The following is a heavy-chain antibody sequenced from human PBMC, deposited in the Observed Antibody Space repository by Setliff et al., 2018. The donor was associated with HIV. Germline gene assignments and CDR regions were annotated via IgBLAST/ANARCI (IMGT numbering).Heavy chain of an antibody. V-gene: IGHV4-34*01. J-gene: IGHJ4*02. Sequence: LSLTCAVYGGFFSGYHWNWIRQPPGKGLEWIGNIYHSGSAYYNPSLKSRVTISVDTSKNQFSLKLNSVTAADTAVYYCARRRDYCSGGSCQIFDYWGQGTLVTVS. CDR3: ARRRDYCSGGSCQIFDY. CDR1: GGFFSGYH. CDR2: IYHSGSA. D-gene: IGHD2-15*01.